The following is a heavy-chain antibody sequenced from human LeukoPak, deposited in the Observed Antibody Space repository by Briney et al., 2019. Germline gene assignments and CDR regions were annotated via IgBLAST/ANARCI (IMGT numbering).Heavy chain of an antibody. CDR3: ARDRGYLYSLGYYYGMDV. J-gene: IGHJ6*02. CDR2: LYFSGST. D-gene: IGHD3-16*01. V-gene: IGHV4-59*01. CDR1: GASISTFY. Sequence: KPSETLSLTCTVSGASISTFYWSWIRQPPGKGLEWIGYLYFSGSTNYNPSLKSRVTISSDTSKNQLSLRLSSVTAADTAVYHCARDRGYLYSLGYYYGMDVWGQGTTVTVSS.